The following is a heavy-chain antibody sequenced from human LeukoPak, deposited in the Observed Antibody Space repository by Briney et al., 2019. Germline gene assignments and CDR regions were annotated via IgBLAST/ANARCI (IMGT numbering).Heavy chain of an antibody. CDR1: GFTFSSYW. J-gene: IGHJ4*02. V-gene: IGHV3-7*01. CDR2: IKQDGSEK. Sequence: GGSLRLSCAASGFTFSSYWMSWVRQAPGKGLEWVPNIKQDGSEKYYVDSVKGRFTISRDNAKNSLYLQMNSLRAEDTAVYYCARGDGSGWYVYWGQGTLVTVSS. D-gene: IGHD6-19*01. CDR3: ARGDGSGWYVY.